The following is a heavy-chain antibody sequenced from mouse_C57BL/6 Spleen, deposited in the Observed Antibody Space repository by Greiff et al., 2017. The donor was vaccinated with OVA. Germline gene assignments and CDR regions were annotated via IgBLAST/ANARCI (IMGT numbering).Heavy chain of an antibody. D-gene: IGHD1-1*01. CDR3: ATPHGSSYAYFDY. V-gene: IGHV14-2*01. J-gene: IGHJ2*01. CDR2: IDPEDGET. CDR1: GFNIKDYY. Sequence: EVQGVESGAELVKPGASVKLSCTASGFNIKDYYMHWVKQRTEQGLEWIGRIDPEDGETKYAPKFQGKATITADTSSNTAYLQLSSLTSEDTAVYYCATPHGSSYAYFDYWGQGTTLTVSS.